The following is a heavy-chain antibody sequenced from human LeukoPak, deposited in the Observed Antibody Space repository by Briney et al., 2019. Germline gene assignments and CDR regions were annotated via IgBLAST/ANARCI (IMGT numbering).Heavy chain of an antibody. J-gene: IGHJ4*02. Sequence: GGSLRLSCVASGFIFSNYAMSWVRQAPGKGLEWVSSISGSGAGTNYADSVKGRFSISRDNAKNTLSLQMNSLRAEDTAIYYCAQLSTTWYVPAVDYWGQGTLVTVSS. D-gene: IGHD2-2*01. CDR1: GFIFSNYA. CDR3: AQLSTTWYVPAVDY. V-gene: IGHV3-23*01. CDR2: ISGSGAGT.